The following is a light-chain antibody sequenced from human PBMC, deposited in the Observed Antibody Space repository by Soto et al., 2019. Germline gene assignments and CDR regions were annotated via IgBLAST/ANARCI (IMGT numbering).Light chain of an antibody. CDR2: AAS. V-gene: IGKV3-20*01. CDR3: QQYGSSRT. J-gene: IGKJ1*01. CDR1: KSVSSSF. Sequence: EIVLTQSPGTLSLSPGERASLSCRASKSVSSSFLAWYQQKPGQAPRLLIYAASSRAVGIPDRFSGGGSGTDFTLIISRLEPEDFAVYYCQQYGSSRTFGQGTKAEIK.